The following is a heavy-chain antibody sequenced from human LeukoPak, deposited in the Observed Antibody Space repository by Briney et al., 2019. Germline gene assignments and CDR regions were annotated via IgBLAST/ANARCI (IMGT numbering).Heavy chain of an antibody. CDR3: AKASGVPWADYAFDI. J-gene: IGHJ3*02. V-gene: IGHV3-30-3*01. CDR2: ISYDGSNK. D-gene: IGHD3-10*01. Sequence: GRSLRLSCAASGFTFSSYAMHWVRQAPGKGLEWVAVISYDGSNKYYADSVKGRITISRDNSKNTLYLQMNSLRAEDTAVYYCAKASGVPWADYAFDIWGQGTMVTVSS. CDR1: GFTFSSYA.